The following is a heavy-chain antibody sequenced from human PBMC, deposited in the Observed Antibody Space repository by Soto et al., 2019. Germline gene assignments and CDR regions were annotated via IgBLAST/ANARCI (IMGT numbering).Heavy chain of an antibody. Sequence: RGALVVACATSVFTFRSFTMNWVRQAPGKGLEWVSTISSNSAYIYYTDALRGRFTISRDNAKNSLHLQMNSLRAEDTAVYYCTRDASRDSSARGWFDPWGPGTLVTVSS. J-gene: IGHJ5*02. CDR3: TRDASRDSSARGWFDP. CDR2: ISSNSAYI. CDR1: VFTFRSFT. D-gene: IGHD6-13*01. V-gene: IGHV3-21*01.